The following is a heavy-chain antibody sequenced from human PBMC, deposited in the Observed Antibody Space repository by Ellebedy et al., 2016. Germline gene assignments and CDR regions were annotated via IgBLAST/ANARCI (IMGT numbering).Heavy chain of an antibody. Sequence: SETLSLXCSVSGGSVMNAGAYWTWIRQSPGGGMQWIWYFYRTGGTKYNPSLKRRVTMSVDTSKNKFSLSLNSLTAADTAVYYCARGLYFDSSGYHYWFDAWGQGTLVTVSS. CDR2: FYRTGGT. CDR3: ARGLYFDSSGYHYWFDA. CDR1: GGSVMNAGAY. J-gene: IGHJ5*02. D-gene: IGHD3-22*01. V-gene: IGHV4-61*08.